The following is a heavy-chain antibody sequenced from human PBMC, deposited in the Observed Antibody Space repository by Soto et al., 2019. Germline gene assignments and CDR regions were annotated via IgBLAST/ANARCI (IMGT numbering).Heavy chain of an antibody. V-gene: IGHV2-5*01. CDR2: VYWHDDK. CDR3: VRLMSTDTTGYFDY. Sequence: QITLKHSGPTLVKPTQTLTLTCTVSGFSLTTPGLGVGWIRQPPGKALEWLTLVYWHDDKRYSSSLRDRITIARDTSNNQVVLSMTNMDPEDSATYYCVRLMSTDTTGYFDYWGQGILVTVSS. J-gene: IGHJ4*02. CDR1: GFSLTTPGLG. D-gene: IGHD1-1*01.